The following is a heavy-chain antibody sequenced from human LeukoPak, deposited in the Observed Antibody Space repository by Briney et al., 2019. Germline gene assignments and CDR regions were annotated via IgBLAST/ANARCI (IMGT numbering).Heavy chain of an antibody. V-gene: IGHV4-38-2*02. CDR1: GYSISSGYY. CDR2: IYHSGST. J-gene: IGHJ6*02. D-gene: IGHD2-15*01. CDR3: ARDRGYRSGGYYYYYGMDV. Sequence: PSETLSLTCTVSGYSISSGYYWGWIRQPPGKGLEWIGSIYHSGSTYYNPSLKSRVTISVDTSKNQFSLTLSSVTAADTAVYYCARDRGYRSGGYYYYYGMDVWGQGTTVTVSS.